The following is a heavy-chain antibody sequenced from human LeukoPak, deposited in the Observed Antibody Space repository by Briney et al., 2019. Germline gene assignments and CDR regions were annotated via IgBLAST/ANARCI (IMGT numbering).Heavy chain of an antibody. Sequence: GGSLRLSCTASGFPFNRCAMSWVRQAPGQGLAWVSAISGGGDAHYADSVKGRFTISRDNSKNTLFLHMNNLTADDTALYFCAKEGITGADSWGQGTLVSVSS. CDR1: GFPFNRCA. CDR2: ISGGGDA. J-gene: IGHJ4*02. V-gene: IGHV3-23*01. CDR3: AKEGITGADS.